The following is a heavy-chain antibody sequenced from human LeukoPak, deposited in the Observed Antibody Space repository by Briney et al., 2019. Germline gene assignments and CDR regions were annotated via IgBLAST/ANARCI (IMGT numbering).Heavy chain of an antibody. CDR2: MNPNSGNT. CDR1: GYTFTSYD. CDR3: ARAGPEGGFTLRPNWFDP. J-gene: IGHJ5*02. Sequence: ASVKVSCKASGYTFTSYDINWVRQATGQGLEWMGWMNPNSGNTGHVQKFQGIVTITRDTSITTAYMELSSLRSEDTAVYYCARAGPEGGFTLRPNWFDPWGQGTLVTVSS. V-gene: IGHV1-8*03. D-gene: IGHD7-27*01.